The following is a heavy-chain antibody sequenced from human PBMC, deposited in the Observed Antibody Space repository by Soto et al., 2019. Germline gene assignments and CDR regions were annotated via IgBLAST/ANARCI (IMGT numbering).Heavy chain of an antibody. V-gene: IGHV3-7*01. Sequence: GGSLRLSFAASGFTFSSYWMSWVRQAPGKGLEWVANIKQDGSEKYYVDSVKGRFTISRDNAKNSLYLQMNSLRAEDTAVCYCAREYSSSWYYYYYGMDVWGQGTTVTVSS. CDR3: AREYSSSWYYYYYGMDV. CDR2: IKQDGSEK. J-gene: IGHJ6*02. CDR1: GFTFSSYW. D-gene: IGHD6-13*01.